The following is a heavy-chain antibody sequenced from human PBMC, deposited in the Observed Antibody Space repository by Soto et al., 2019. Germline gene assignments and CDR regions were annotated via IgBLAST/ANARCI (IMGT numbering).Heavy chain of an antibody. CDR3: ARSQGSSTSLEIYYYYYYGMDV. J-gene: IGHJ6*02. Sequence: QVQLVQSGAEVKKPGSSVKVSCKASGGTFSSYAISWVRQAPGLGIEWMGGIIPIPGTANYAQKFQGRVTITADESTSTAYMELSSLRSEDTAVYYCARSQGSSTSLEIYYYYYYGMDVWGQGTTVTVSS. CDR1: GGTFSSYA. V-gene: IGHV1-69*01. CDR2: IIPIPGTA. D-gene: IGHD2-2*01.